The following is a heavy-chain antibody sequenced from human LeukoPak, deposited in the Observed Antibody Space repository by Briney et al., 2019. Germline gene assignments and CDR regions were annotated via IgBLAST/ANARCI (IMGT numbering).Heavy chain of an antibody. Sequence: GGSLRLSCAASGFTFSSYWMSWVRQAPGKGLEWVANIKQDGSEKYYVDSVKGRFTISRDNAKNSLYLQMNSLRAKDTAVYYCAREGVYYDILTGHQAAAFDIWGQGTMVTVSS. D-gene: IGHD3-9*01. J-gene: IGHJ3*02. CDR1: GFTFSSYW. CDR2: IKQDGSEK. V-gene: IGHV3-7*01. CDR3: AREGVYYDILTGHQAAAFDI.